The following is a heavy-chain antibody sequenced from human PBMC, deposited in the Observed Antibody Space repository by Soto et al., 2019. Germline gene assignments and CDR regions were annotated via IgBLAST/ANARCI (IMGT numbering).Heavy chain of an antibody. CDR1: GGSISYYS. V-gene: IGHV4-59*01. CDR3: ARGSNSNFEGPIV. CDR2: IFYRGST. J-gene: IGHJ4*02. D-gene: IGHD2-2*01. Sequence: SETLYLTCTISGGSISYYSWNWIRQPPGRGLEWIGHIFYRGSTKYNPSLWDRVTISRGSSQTQLSLRLKSVTAADTAIYYCARGSNSNFEGPIVWGQGILVTVSS.